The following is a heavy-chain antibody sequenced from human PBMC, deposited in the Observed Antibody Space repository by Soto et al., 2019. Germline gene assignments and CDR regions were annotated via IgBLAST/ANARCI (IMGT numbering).Heavy chain of an antibody. CDR1: GYTFTSYD. V-gene: IGHV1-8*01. CDR3: ARGSSYYDYIWGSYRTGYFDY. CDR2: MNPNSGNT. D-gene: IGHD3-16*02. J-gene: IGHJ4*02. Sequence: ASVKVSCKASGYTFTSYDINWVRQATGQGLERMGWMNPNSGNTGYAQKFQGRVTMTRNTSISTAYMELSSLRSEDTAVYYCARGSSYYDYIWGSYRTGYFDYWGQGTLVTVSS.